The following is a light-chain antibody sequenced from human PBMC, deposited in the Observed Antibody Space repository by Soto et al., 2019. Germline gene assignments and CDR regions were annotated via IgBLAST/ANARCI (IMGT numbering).Light chain of an antibody. J-gene: IGKJ4*01. Sequence: AIQLTQSPSSLSASVGDKITITCRASQGISSALAWYQQIPGKPPKLLIYDASTLESGVPSRFSGGASVTAFTLTISSLQPEDFATYYCQQFNVYPLTFGGGTKVEI. CDR2: DAS. CDR1: QGISSA. CDR3: QQFNVYPLT. V-gene: IGKV1-13*02.